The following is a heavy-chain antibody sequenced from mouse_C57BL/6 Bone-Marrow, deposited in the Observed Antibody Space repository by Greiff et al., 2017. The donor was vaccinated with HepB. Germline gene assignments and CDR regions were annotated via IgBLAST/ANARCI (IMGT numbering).Heavy chain of an antibody. J-gene: IGHJ1*03. D-gene: IGHD1-1*01. CDR2: ISYSGST. V-gene: IGHV3-1*01. CDR3: ARGDYGSSYDWYFDV. Sequence: DVKLQESGPGMVKPSQSLSLTCTVTGYSITSGYDWHWIRHFPGNKLEWMGYISYSGSTNYNPSLKSRISITHDTSKNHFFLKLNSVTTEDTATYYCARGDYGSSYDWYFDVWGTGTTVTVSS. CDR1: GYSITSGYD.